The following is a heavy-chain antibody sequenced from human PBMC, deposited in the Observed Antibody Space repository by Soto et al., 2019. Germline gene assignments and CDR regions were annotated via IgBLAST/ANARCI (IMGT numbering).Heavy chain of an antibody. D-gene: IGHD2-2*02. CDR3: ARALCSGSSCYTRGLEF. V-gene: IGHV3-23*01. Sequence: PGWSLRRSCAASGFTFSSYAMSWVRQAPGKGLEWVSYISSSSSYTNYADSVKGRFTISRDSSKNTVFLQMNSLRVEDTGIFFCARALCSGSSCYTRGLEFWGQGA. CDR2: ISSSSSYT. CDR1: GFTFSSYA. J-gene: IGHJ4*02.